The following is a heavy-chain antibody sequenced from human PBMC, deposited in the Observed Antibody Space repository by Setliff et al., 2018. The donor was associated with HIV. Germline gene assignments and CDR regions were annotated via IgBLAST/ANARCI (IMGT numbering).Heavy chain of an antibody. J-gene: IGHJ4*02. D-gene: IGHD3-22*01. CDR1: GFTVSRNY. Sequence: PGGSLRLSCAASGFTVSRNYMSWVRQAPGKGLEWVSVIYSGGSTYYADSVKGRFTISRDNSKNTLYLQVSRLRAEDTAVYYCARGVTGYYDSYGTPKLDYWGQGTLVTVSS. V-gene: IGHV3-53*05. CDR2: IYSGGST. CDR3: ARGVTGYYDSYGTPKLDY.